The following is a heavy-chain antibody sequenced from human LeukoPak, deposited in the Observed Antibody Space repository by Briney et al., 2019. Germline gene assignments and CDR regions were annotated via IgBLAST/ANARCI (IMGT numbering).Heavy chain of an antibody. D-gene: IGHD2-15*01. CDR3: ASLLGYCSDGSCSPYYFDY. CDR1: GYTFTGYY. Sequence: GGSVKVSCKASGYTFTGYYMHWVRQAPGQGLEGMGWINHNIGFTTYPQQFQRRVTMPSYTSISTPYMELSSLRSDDTAVYYCASLLGYCSDGSCSPYYFDYWGQGTLVTVSS. J-gene: IGHJ4*02. V-gene: IGHV1-2*02. CDR2: INHNIGFT.